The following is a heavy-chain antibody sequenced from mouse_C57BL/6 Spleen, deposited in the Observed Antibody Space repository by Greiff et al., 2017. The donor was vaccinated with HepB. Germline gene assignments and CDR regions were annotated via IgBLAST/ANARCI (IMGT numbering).Heavy chain of an antibody. J-gene: IGHJ4*01. CDR3: ARSSYGNYVYYAMDY. CDR1: GYTFTDYN. V-gene: IGHV1-18*01. D-gene: IGHD2-1*01. CDR2: INPNNGGT. Sequence: EVQLQQSGPELVKPGASVKIPCKASGYTFTDYNMDWVKQSHGKSLEWIGDINPNNGGTIYNQKFKGKATLTVDKSSSTAYMELRSLTSEDTAVYYCARSSYGNYVYYAMDYWGQGTSVTVSS.